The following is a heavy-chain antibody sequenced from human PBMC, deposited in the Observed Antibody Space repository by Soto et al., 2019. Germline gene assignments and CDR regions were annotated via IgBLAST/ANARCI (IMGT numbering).Heavy chain of an antibody. Sequence: SETLSLTCTVSGGSISGYYWSWIRQPPGKGLEWIGYIYYSGSSNYSPSLKSRVTISVDTSKNQFSLKLSSVTAADTAVYYCASVVVPAATYYYYYYMAVWGKGTTVTVSS. CDR1: GGSISGYY. J-gene: IGHJ6*03. D-gene: IGHD2-2*01. CDR3: ASVVVPAATYYYYYYMAV. CDR2: IYYSGSS. V-gene: IGHV4-59*12.